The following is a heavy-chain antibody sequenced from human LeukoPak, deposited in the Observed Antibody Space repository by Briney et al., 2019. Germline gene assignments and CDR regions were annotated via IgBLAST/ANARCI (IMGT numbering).Heavy chain of an antibody. Sequence: SETLSLTCTVSGGSVSSGSYYWSWIRQPPGKGLEWIGEIYHSGSTNYNPSLKSRVTTSVDKSKNQFSPKLSSVTAADTAVYYCARKHYYYGMDVWGQGTTVTVSS. CDR3: ARKHYYYGMDV. CDR1: GGSVSSGSYY. J-gene: IGHJ6*02. CDR2: IYHSGST. V-gene: IGHV4-61*01.